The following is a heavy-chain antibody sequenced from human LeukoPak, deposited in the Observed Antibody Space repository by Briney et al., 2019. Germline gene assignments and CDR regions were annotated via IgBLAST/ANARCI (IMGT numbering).Heavy chain of an antibody. CDR3: ARDLFAEWELAYFDY. CDR2: ISAYNGNT. Sequence: GASVKVSCKASGYTFTSYGISWVRQAPGQGLEWMGWISAYNGNTNYAQKFQGRVTMTRNTSISTAYMELSSLRSEDTAVYYCARDLFAEWELAYFDYWGQGTLVTVSS. J-gene: IGHJ4*02. D-gene: IGHD1-26*01. V-gene: IGHV1-18*01. CDR1: GYTFTSYG.